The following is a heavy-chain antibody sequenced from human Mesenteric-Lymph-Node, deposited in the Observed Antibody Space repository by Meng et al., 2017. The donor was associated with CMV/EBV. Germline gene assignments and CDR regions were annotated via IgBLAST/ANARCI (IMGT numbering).Heavy chain of an antibody. V-gene: IGHV1-2*02. J-gene: IGHJ5*02. Sequence: ASVKVSCKASGYTFTGYYMHWVRQAPGQGLEWMGWINPNSGGTNYAQKFQGRVTMTRDTSISTAYMELSRLRSDDTAVYYCARDSNYGSGTTTGFDPWGQGTLVTVSS. D-gene: IGHD3-10*01. CDR1: GYTFTGYY. CDR3: ARDSNYGSGTTTGFDP. CDR2: INPNSGGT.